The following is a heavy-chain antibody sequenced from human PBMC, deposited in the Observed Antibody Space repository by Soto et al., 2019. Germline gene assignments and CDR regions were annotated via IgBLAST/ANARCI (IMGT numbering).Heavy chain of an antibody. V-gene: IGHV3-23*01. Sequence: VHLLESGGGLVQPGGSLRLACTASGFTFNHYAMSWVRQAPGKGLEWVSAVSGRGGSTKYADSVKGRFIISRDNSTSTLYLQMDSLRGEDTAVYYCAKDSTVTTSLYYYYYGFDVWGQGTTGTVSS. CDR1: GFTFNHYA. J-gene: IGHJ6*02. CDR2: VSGRGGST. D-gene: IGHD4-17*01. CDR3: AKDSTVTTSLYYYYYGFDV.